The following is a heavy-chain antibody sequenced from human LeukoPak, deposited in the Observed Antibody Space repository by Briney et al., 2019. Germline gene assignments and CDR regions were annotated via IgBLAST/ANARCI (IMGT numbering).Heavy chain of an antibody. D-gene: IGHD3-22*01. J-gene: IGHJ4*02. CDR3: AKHDSSSDF. V-gene: IGHV3-30*02. CDR2: IRSDGSDT. Sequence: PGGSLRLSCAASGFIFSSYGMHWVRQPPGKGLEWVAFIRSDGSDTYSAASVKGRFTISRDNSKNTLWLQMNSLRAEDTAVYYCAKHDSSSDFWGQGTVVPVSS. CDR1: GFIFSSYG.